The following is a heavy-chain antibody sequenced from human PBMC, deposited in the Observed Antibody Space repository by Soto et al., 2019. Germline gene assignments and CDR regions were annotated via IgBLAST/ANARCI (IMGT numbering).Heavy chain of an antibody. Sequence: GGSLRLSCAASGFTFSSYGMHWVRQAPGKGLEWVAVISYDGSNKYYADSVKGRFTISRDNSKNTLYLQMNSLRAEDTAVYYCAKGTIVVVPAAYYYYGMDVWGQGTTVTVSS. CDR2: ISYDGSNK. CDR1: GFTFSSYG. D-gene: IGHD2-2*01. CDR3: AKGTIVVVPAAYYYYGMDV. J-gene: IGHJ6*02. V-gene: IGHV3-30*18.